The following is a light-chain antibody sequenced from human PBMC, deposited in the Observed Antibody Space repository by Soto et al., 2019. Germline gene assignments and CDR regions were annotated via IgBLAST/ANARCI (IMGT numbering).Light chain of an antibody. J-gene: IGLJ2*01. Sequence: QSALTQPASVSGSPGQTITISCTGTSSDVGGYNYLSWYQQHPGKAPKVMIYEVSNRPSGVSNRFSGSKSGNTASLTISGLQAEDEADYFCSSYGGSNTVVFGGGTKLTVL. CDR3: SSYGGSNTVV. V-gene: IGLV2-14*01. CDR1: SSDVGGYNY. CDR2: EVS.